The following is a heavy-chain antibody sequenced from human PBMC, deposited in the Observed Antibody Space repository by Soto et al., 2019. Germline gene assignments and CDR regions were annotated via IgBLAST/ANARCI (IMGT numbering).Heavy chain of an antibody. Sequence: SETLSLTCAVSGGSISSGGYSWSWIRQPPGKGLEWIGYIYHSGSTYYNPSLKSRVTISVDRSKNQFSLKLSSVTAADTAVYYCARDKNRISDYWGQGTLVTVSS. V-gene: IGHV4-30-2*01. J-gene: IGHJ4*02. D-gene: IGHD2-15*01. CDR2: IYHSGST. CDR1: GGSISSGGYS. CDR3: ARDKNRISDY.